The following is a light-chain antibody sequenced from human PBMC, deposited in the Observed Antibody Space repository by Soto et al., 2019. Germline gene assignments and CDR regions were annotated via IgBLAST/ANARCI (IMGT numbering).Light chain of an antibody. J-gene: IGLJ7*01. CDR1: SSDVGGYKY. Sequence: QSVLTQPASVSGSPGQSITISCTGTSSDVGGYKYVSWYQQQSGKAPKLIIYEVSNRPSGVSNRFSGSKSGNTASLTISGLQAEDEADYYCSSYTSSSTLVFGGGTQLTVL. CDR2: EVS. CDR3: SSYTSSSTLV. V-gene: IGLV2-14*01.